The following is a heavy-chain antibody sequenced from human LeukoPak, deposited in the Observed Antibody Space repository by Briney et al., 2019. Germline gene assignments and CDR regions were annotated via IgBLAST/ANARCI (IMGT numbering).Heavy chain of an antibody. CDR3: AKEKSGDYYGSGSSGYFDY. Sequence: PSETLSLTCTVSGGSISSSSYYWGWIRQPPGKGLEWIVNIYYSGSTYYNPSLKSRVTISVDTSKNQFSLKLSSVTAADTAVYYGAKEKSGDYYGSGSSGYFDYWGQGTLVTVSS. V-gene: IGHV4-39*07. J-gene: IGHJ4*02. CDR1: GGSISSSSYY. CDR2: IYYSGST. D-gene: IGHD3-10*01.